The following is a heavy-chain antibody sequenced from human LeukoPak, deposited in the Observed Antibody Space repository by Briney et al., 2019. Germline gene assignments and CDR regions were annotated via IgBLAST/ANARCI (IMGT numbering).Heavy chain of an antibody. CDR1: GSSISSYY. CDR3: ARLIEGYIYAFDI. J-gene: IGHJ3*02. Sequence: SETLSLTCTVSGSSISSYYWSWIRQPPGKGLEWIGYIYYSGSTNYNPSLKSRVTISVDTSKNQFSLKLSSVTAADTAVYYCARLIEGYIYAFDIWGQGTMVTVSS. V-gene: IGHV4-59*01. CDR2: IYYSGST. D-gene: IGHD5-24*01.